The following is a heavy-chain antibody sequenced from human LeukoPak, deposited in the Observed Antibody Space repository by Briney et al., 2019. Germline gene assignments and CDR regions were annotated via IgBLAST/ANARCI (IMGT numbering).Heavy chain of an antibody. D-gene: IGHD4/OR15-4a*01. CDR2: ISGSGGST. Sequence: GGSLRLSCAASGFTFSSYAMSWVRQAPGKGLEWVSAISGSGGSTYYADSVKGRFTSSRDNAKNTLYLQMNSLRAEDTAVYYCVKGHGAYAGNYFDYWGQGTLVSVSS. CDR1: GFTFSSYA. J-gene: IGHJ4*02. CDR3: VKGHGAYAGNYFDY. V-gene: IGHV3-23*01.